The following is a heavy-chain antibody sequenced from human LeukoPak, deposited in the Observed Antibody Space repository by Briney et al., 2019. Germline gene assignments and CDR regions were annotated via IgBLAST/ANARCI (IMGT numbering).Heavy chain of an antibody. V-gene: IGHV3-23*01. CDR3: ARDDTWVRYMDV. CDR1: GFTFSSYW. CDR2: ISGSGGST. D-gene: IGHD1-26*01. J-gene: IGHJ6*03. Sequence: PGGSLRLSCAASGFTFSSYWMSWVRQAPGKGLEWVSGISGSGGSTVYADSVRGRFTISRDNFQNTVFLQMNSLRAEDTAVYYCARDDTWVRYMDVWGKGTTVTISS.